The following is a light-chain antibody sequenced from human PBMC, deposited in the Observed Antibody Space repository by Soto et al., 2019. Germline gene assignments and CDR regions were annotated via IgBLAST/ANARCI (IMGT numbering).Light chain of an antibody. CDR2: GAP. V-gene: IGKV3D-15*01. Sequence: EIVMTQSPATLSVSPGEMATLSCMASQSVSSNLAWYPQKPGQAPRLLIFGAPSRATGIPDRFSGSGSGTEFTLTIRSLQSEDFAVYYCQQYSSSLWTFGQGTKVDTK. J-gene: IGKJ1*01. CDR3: QQYSSSLWT. CDR1: QSVSSN.